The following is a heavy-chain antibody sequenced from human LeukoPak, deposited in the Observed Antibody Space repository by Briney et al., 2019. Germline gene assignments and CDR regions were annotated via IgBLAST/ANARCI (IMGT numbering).Heavy chain of an antibody. J-gene: IGHJ5*02. D-gene: IGHD1-7*01. CDR2: MDPNSGNT. CDR1: GYTFTSYH. Sequence: GASVKVSCKASGYTFTSYHINWVRQATGQGLEWMGWMDPNSGNTGYAQQFQGRVTITRNTSISTAYMELNSLRSEDTAVYYCARGRTWNYVWFDPWGQGTLVTVSS. CDR3: ARGRTWNYVWFDP. V-gene: IGHV1-8*03.